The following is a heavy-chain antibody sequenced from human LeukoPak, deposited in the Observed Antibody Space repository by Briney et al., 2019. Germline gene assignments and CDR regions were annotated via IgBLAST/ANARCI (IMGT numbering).Heavy chain of an antibody. CDR1: GFTFSSYA. Sequence: GGSLRLSCAASGFTFSSYAMSWVRQAPGKGLEWVSAISGSGDSTYYADSVKGRFTISRDNSKNTLYLQMNSLKTEDTAVYYCTTLYDYGDYYFDFWGQGTLVTVSS. D-gene: IGHD4-17*01. CDR2: ISGSGDST. V-gene: IGHV3-23*01. J-gene: IGHJ4*02. CDR3: TTLYDYGDYYFDF.